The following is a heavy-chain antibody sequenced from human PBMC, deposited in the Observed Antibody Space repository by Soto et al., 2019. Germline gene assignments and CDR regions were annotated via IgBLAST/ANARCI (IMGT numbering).Heavy chain of an antibody. CDR3: AKDRMGASGWFDP. D-gene: IGHD1-26*01. CDR1: GFSFSSYT. CDR2: VSGNGGNT. V-gene: IGHV3-23*01. Sequence: GGSLRLSCVASGFSFSSYTMNWVRQAPGKGLEWVSGVSGNGGNTYYADSVKGRFSISRDNSKNTLYLQLNSLRAEDTAIYYCAKDRMGASGWFDPWGQGTPVTVS. J-gene: IGHJ5*02.